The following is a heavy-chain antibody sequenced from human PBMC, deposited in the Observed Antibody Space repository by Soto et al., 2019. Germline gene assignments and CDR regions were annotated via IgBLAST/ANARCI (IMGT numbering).Heavy chain of an antibody. Sequence: QVQLVESGGGAVQPGRSLRLSCTASAFTLRSYGMHWVRQAPGKGLEWVAVISHDGGNKYYADSVRGRFTISRDNSKNIIYLQMNSLRAEDTAVYYCAKDPASAAGTFFDYSFYIDVWGKGTTVTVSS. J-gene: IGHJ6*03. CDR2: ISHDGGNK. CDR1: AFTLRSYG. V-gene: IGHV3-30*18. D-gene: IGHD6-13*01. CDR3: AKDPASAAGTFFDYSFYIDV.